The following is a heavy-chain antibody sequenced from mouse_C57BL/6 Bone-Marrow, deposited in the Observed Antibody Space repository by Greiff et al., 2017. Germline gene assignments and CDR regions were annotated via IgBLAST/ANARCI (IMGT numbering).Heavy chain of an antibody. CDR2: INPSNGGT. CDR3: AREEAYGSSYRWFAY. Sequence: VQLQQPATELVKPGASVKLSCKASGYTFTSYWMHWVKQRPGQGLEWIGNINPSNGGTNYNEKFKSKATLTVDKSSSAAYMQLSSLTSEDSAVYYCAREEAYGSSYRWFAYWGQGTLVTVSA. V-gene: IGHV1-53*01. D-gene: IGHD1-1*01. CDR1: GYTFTSYW. J-gene: IGHJ3*01.